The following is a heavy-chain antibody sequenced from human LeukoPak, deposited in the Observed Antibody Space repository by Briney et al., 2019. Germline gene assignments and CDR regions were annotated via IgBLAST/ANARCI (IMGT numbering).Heavy chain of an antibody. CDR3: ARHVGSSWYAGVIFDY. CDR1: GGSISDYY. V-gene: IGHV4-59*01. J-gene: IGHJ4*02. CDR2: IHYSGST. D-gene: IGHD6-13*01. Sequence: SETLSLTCTVAGGSISDYYWSWIRQPPGKGLEWIGYIHYSGSTNYNPSLKSRVIISVDTSKSQSSLKLSSVTAADTAVYYCARHVGSSWYAGVIFDYWGQGTLVTVSS.